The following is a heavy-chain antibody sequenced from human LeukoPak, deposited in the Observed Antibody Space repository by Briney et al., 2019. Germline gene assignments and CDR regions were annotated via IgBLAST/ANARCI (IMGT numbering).Heavy chain of an antibody. Sequence: SETLSLTCTVSGYSISSGYYWGWIRQPPGKGLEWIGSIYHSGRTFYNPSLKSRVTISVDTSKNQFSLKLTSVTAADTAVYYCARAHFIYYDSRGVDFDYWGQGTLVTVSS. V-gene: IGHV4-38-2*02. D-gene: IGHD3-22*01. CDR1: GYSISSGYY. J-gene: IGHJ4*02. CDR2: IYHSGRT. CDR3: ARAHFIYYDSRGVDFDY.